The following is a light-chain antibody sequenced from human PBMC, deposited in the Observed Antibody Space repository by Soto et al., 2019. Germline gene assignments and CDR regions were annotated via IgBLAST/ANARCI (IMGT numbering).Light chain of an antibody. CDR2: GAS. V-gene: IGKV3-20*01. CDR1: QSITNSY. J-gene: IGKJ3*01. Sequence: EIVLTQSPGTLSLSPGERATLSCRASQSITNSYLAWYQQKPGQAPRLLVYGASSRATGIPARFSGSGSGTDFTLTISRLEPGDFAVYYCQQYGSSRFTFGPGTKVDVK. CDR3: QQYGSSRFT.